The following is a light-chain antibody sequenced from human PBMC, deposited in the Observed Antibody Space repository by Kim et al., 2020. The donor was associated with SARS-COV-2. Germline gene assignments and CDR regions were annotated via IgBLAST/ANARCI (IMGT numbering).Light chain of an antibody. CDR2: GKN. J-gene: IGLJ2*01. CDR1: SLRSYY. CDR3: NSRKSNDNAV. V-gene: IGLV3-19*01. Sequence: SSELTQDPAVSVALGQTVRITCQGYSLRSYYATWYQKKPGQAPILVIYGKNNRPSGIPDRFSGSSSGNTASLTITGTQGGDEADYYCNSRKSNDNAVFGG.